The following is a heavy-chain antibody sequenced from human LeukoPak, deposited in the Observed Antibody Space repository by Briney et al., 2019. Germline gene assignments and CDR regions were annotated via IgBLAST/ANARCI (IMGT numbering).Heavy chain of an antibody. CDR3: AHAYCSSTSCYPDY. Sequence: SGPTLVNPTQPLTLTCTFSGFSLSTSGVGVGWIRQPPGKALEWLALIYWNDDKRYSPSLKSRLTITQDTSKNQVVLTMTNMDPVDTATYYCAHAYCSSTSCYPDYWGQGTLVTVSS. D-gene: IGHD2-2*01. CDR2: IYWNDDK. V-gene: IGHV2-5*01. J-gene: IGHJ4*02. CDR1: GFSLSTSGVG.